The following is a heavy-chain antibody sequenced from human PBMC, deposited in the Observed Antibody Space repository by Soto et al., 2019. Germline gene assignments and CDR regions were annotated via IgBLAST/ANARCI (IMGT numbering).Heavy chain of an antibody. CDR3: DTNLYYRDISGLH. CDR1: GFTFSSYA. D-gene: IGHD3-22*01. V-gene: IGHV3-23*01. Sequence: EVQLLESGGGLVQPGGSLRLSCAASGFTFSSYAMSWVRQAPGKGLEWVSAISGSGGSTYYADSVKGRFTISRDNSKNTLYLQMNTLRAEDTAVYYCDTNLYYRDISGLHWGQGTLVTVSS. CDR2: ISGSGGST. J-gene: IGHJ4*02.